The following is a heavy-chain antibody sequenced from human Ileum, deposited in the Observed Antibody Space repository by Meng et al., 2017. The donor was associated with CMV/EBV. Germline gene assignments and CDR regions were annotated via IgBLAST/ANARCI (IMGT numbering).Heavy chain of an antibody. CDR2: VYYTGNT. Sequence: SETLSLTCTVSGGSINTFYWSWIRQPPGKGREFIGNVYYTGNTNYNPTLKSRVTRSVDTTKKQVSLKLTSMSAADTAVYYCARGRWCENGVCTEDHNFFDPWGQGTLVTVSS. J-gene: IGHJ5*02. CDR3: ARGRWCENGVCTEDHNFFDP. V-gene: IGHV4-59*01. D-gene: IGHD2-8*01. CDR1: GGSINTFY.